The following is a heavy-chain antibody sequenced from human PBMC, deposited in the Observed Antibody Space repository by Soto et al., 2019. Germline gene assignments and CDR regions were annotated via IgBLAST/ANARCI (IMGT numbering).Heavy chain of an antibody. CDR2: IIPIFGTA. D-gene: IGHD3-16*01. V-gene: IGHV1-69*12. CDR1: GGTFSSYA. CDR3: ARPHRFGEVESPFGDWYFDL. Sequence: QVQLVQSGAEVKKPGSSVKVSCKASGGTFSSYAISWVRQAPGQGLEWMGGIIPIFGTANYAQKFQGRVKITEDESTRTAYMELSSLRSEDTAVYYCARPHRFGEVESPFGDWYFDLWGRGTLVTVSS. J-gene: IGHJ2*01.